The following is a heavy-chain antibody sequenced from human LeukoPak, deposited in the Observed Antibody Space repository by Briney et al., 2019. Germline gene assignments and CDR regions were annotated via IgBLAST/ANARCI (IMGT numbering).Heavy chain of an antibody. CDR2: ISYDGSNK. D-gene: IGHD3-10*01. J-gene: IGHJ4*02. CDR3: ARREGSGSYYYFDY. Sequence: GGSLRLSCAASGFTFSSYAMHWVRQAPGKGLEWVAVISYDGSNKYYADSVKGRFTISRDNSKNTLYLQMNSLRAEDTAVYYCARREGSGSYYYFDYWGQGTLVTVSS. V-gene: IGHV3-30-3*01. CDR1: GFTFSSYA.